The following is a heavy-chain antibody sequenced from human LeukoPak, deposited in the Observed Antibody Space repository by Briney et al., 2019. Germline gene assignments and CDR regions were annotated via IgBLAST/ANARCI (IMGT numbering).Heavy chain of an antibody. V-gene: IGHV1-2*02. CDR2: INLNSGGT. CDR1: GYTFIGNF. CDR3: VRVYSGYENFDY. D-gene: IGHD5-12*01. Sequence: ASVKLSCTAAGYTFIGNFIHWVRQAPGQGLVWMGWINLNSGGTQYAERFQGRVTMTRDTSINTAYMELSGLTTDDTVVYYCVRVYSGYENFDYWGQGTLVTVSS. J-gene: IGHJ4*02.